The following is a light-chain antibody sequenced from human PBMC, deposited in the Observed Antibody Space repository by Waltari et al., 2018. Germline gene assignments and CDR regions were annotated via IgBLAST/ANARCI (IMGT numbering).Light chain of an antibody. CDR2: YVS. CDR3: CSYSTGGSWM. J-gene: IGLJ3*02. Sequence: QSALTQPVSVSGSPGQSVTISCTGTSNNVGDYNLVSWFQHHPDPTPKRLLFYVSKRPSGVSNRFAGSKSGNTASLTISGLQTEDEADYYCCSYSTGGSWMFGGGTKLTVL. CDR1: SNNVGDYNL. V-gene: IGLV2-23*02.